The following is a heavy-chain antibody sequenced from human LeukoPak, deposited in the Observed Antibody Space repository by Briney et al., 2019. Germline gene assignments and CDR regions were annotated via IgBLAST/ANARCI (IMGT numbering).Heavy chain of an antibody. CDR1: GFTFSTSE. CDR2: ISDSGSAI. V-gene: IGHV3-48*03. D-gene: IGHD3-10*01. Sequence: GGSLRHSCAVPGFTFSTSETNWVRQAPGKGLEWVSYISDSGSAIYYADSVKGRLTISRDNAKNSLYLQMNSLRAEDTAIYYCARKKTRGLDYWGQGNMVTVSS. J-gene: IGHJ4*01. CDR3: ARKKTRGLDY.